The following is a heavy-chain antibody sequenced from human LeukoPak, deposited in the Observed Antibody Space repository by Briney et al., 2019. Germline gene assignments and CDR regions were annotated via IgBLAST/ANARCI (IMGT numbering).Heavy chain of an antibody. CDR1: GFTFSSYD. D-gene: IGHD4-17*01. J-gene: IGHJ4*02. CDR2: IGTAGDT. CDR3: ANFHGDYGLAN. V-gene: IGHV3-13*01. Sequence: GGSLRLSCAASGFTFSSYDMHWVRHATGKGLEWVSAIGTAGDTYYPGSVKGRFTISRENAKNSLYLQMNSLRAGDTAVYYCANFHGDYGLANWGQGTLVTVSS.